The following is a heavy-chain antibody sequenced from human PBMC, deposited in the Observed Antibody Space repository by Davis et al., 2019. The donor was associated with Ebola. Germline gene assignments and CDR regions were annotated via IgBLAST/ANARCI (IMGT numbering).Heavy chain of an antibody. CDR2: ISAYNGNT. CDR1: GYTFTSYG. J-gene: IGHJ4*02. CDR3: ARDVSLEQQLGY. V-gene: IGHV1-18*01. Sequence: GESLKISCKASGYTFTSYGISWVRQAPGQGLEWMGWISAYNGNTNYAQKLQGRVTMTTDTSTSTAYMELRSLRSDDTAVYYCARDVSLEQQLGYWGQGTLVTVSS. D-gene: IGHD6-13*01.